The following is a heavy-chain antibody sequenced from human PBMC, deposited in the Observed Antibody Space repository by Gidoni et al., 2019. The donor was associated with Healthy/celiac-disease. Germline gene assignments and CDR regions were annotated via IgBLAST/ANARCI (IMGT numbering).Heavy chain of an antibody. CDR1: GGSFSGYY. V-gene: IGHV4-34*01. Sequence: QVQLQQWGAGLLTPSEPLSLTCAVYGGSFSGYYWSWIRQPPGKGLEWIGEINHSGSTNYNPSLKSRVTISVDTSKNQFSLKLSSVTAADTAVYYCARGRLGATFGYWGQGTLVTVSS. CDR3: ARGRLGATFGY. CDR2: INHSGST. J-gene: IGHJ4*02. D-gene: IGHD1-26*01.